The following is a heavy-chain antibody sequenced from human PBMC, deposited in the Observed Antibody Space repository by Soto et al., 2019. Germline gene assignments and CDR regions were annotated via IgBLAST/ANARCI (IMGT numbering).Heavy chain of an antibody. CDR3: AKDITRIAVACTVGFDP. Sequence: GGSLRLSCAASGLTFDDYAMHWVRQAPGKGLEWVSGISWNSGSIGYADSVKGRFTISRDNAKNSLYLQMNSLRAEDTALYYCAKDITRIAVACTVGFDPWGQGTLVTVSS. J-gene: IGHJ5*02. CDR2: ISWNSGSI. D-gene: IGHD6-19*01. CDR1: GLTFDDYA. V-gene: IGHV3-9*01.